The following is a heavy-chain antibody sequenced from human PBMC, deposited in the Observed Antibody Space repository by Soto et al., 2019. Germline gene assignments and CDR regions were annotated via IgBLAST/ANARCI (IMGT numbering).Heavy chain of an antibody. CDR1: NGSISGFY. CDR2: IHYSGRT. CDR3: VRVGVGIGNHFDS. D-gene: IGHD1-26*01. V-gene: IGHV4-59*12. Sequence: SETLSLTCSVSNGSISGFYWTWIRQPPGKILEWIGYIHYSGRTDYNPSLTSRATMSVDTSKNQFSLNLKSITAADTAVYYCVRVGVGIGNHFDSWGRGALVTVSS. J-gene: IGHJ4*02.